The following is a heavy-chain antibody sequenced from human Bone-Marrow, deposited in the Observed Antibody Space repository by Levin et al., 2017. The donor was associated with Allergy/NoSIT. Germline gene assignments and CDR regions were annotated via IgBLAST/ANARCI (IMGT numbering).Heavy chain of an antibody. J-gene: IGHJ4*02. CDR1: GFTFSDYY. Sequence: GESLKISCAASGFTFSDYYMSWIRQAPGKGLEWVSYISSSSSYTNYADSVKGRFTISRDNAKNSLYLQMNSLRAEDTAVYYCARGGGGSGSYPPGDWGQGTLVTVSS. CDR2: ISSSSSYT. CDR3: ARGGGGSGSYPPGD. D-gene: IGHD3-10*01. V-gene: IGHV3-11*05.